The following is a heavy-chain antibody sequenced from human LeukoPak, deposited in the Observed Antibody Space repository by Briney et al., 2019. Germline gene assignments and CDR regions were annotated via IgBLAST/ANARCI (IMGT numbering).Heavy chain of an antibody. CDR2: INHSGST. CDR3: ARLPGIAVAAANWFDP. Sequence: PSETLSLTCAVYGGSFSGYYWSWIRQPPGKGLEWIGEINHSGSTNYNPPLKSRVTISVDTSKNQFSLKLSSVTAADTAVYYCARLPGIAVAAANWFDPWGQGTLVTVSP. CDR1: GGSFSGYY. J-gene: IGHJ5*02. V-gene: IGHV4-34*01. D-gene: IGHD6-19*01.